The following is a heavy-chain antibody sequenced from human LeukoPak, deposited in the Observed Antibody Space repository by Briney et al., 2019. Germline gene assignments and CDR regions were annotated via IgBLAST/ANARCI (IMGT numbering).Heavy chain of an antibody. CDR3: ARDQEYGSSSGARATPGFDP. Sequence: GGSLRLSCAASGFTFSSYSMNWVRQAPGKGLEWVSSISSSSSYIYYADSVKGRFTISRDNAKNSLYLQMNSLRAEDTAVYYCARDQEYGSSSGARATPGFDPWGQGTLVTVSS. J-gene: IGHJ5*02. CDR1: GFTFSSYS. D-gene: IGHD6-6*01. V-gene: IGHV3-21*01. CDR2: ISSSSSYI.